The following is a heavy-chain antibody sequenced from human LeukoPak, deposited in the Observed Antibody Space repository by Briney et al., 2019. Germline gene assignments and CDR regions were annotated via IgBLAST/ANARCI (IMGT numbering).Heavy chain of an antibody. Sequence: GGSLRPSCSASGFTFSSYAMHWVRQAPGKGLEYVSAISSNGGSTYYADSVKGRFTISRNNSKNTLYLQMSSLRAEDTAVYYCVKDRYTYSSSWYGTWGQGTLVTVSS. D-gene: IGHD6-13*01. CDR3: VKDRYTYSSSWYGT. CDR2: ISSNGGST. CDR1: GFTFSSYA. V-gene: IGHV3-64D*06. J-gene: IGHJ4*02.